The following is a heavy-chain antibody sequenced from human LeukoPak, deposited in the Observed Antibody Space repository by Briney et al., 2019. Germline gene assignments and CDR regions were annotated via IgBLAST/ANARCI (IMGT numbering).Heavy chain of an antibody. J-gene: IGHJ4*02. CDR1: GFTFSSYA. CDR3: AREARPRGYFDY. V-gene: IGHV3-64*01. D-gene: IGHD3-10*01. Sequence: PGGSLRLPCAASGFTFSSYAMHWVRQAPGKGLEYVSAISSNGGSTYYANSVKGRFTISRDNSKNTLYLQVGSLRAEDMAVYYCAREARPRGYFDYWGQGTLVTVSS. CDR2: ISSNGGST.